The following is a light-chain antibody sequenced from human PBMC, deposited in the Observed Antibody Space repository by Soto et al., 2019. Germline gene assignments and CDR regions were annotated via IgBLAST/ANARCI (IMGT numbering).Light chain of an antibody. V-gene: IGLV2-14*01. Sequence: QSALTQPASVSGSPGQSITISCTGTSSDVGSYNSVSWYQQHPGKAPKVMIYDVSNRPSGVSNRFSGSKSGNTASLTISGLQAEDEADYYCGSYTSSSTLVFGGGT. J-gene: IGLJ2*01. CDR2: DVS. CDR1: SSDVGSYNS. CDR3: GSYTSSSTLV.